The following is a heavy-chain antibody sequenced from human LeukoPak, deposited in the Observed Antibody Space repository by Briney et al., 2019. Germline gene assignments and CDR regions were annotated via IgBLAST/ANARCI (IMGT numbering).Heavy chain of an antibody. D-gene: IGHD1-7*01. J-gene: IGHJ3*01. CDR3: TKETNAFDA. Sequence: GGSLRLSCATSGLSVSTSVIHCVRQIPGRGLQWVAATWSDGVAKYYEASVKGRFTISIDRSKNTVFLQMNNLRAEDTALYHCTKETNAFDAWGQGTLVTVSS. V-gene: IGHV3-33*03. CDR2: TWSDGVAK. CDR1: GLSVSTSV.